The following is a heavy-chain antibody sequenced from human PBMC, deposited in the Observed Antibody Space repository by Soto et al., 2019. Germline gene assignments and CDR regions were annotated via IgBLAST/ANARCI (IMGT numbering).Heavy chain of an antibody. D-gene: IGHD3-22*01. CDR3: AHSSGDSSGYTYYFDY. CDR1: GFSLSTSGVG. J-gene: IGHJ4*02. Sequence: QITLKESGPTLVKPTQTLTLTCTFSGFSLSTSGVGVGWIRQPPGKALEWLALIYWDDDKRYSPSLKSRLTITXXTXKXXVVLTMTNMDPVDTATYYCAHSSGDSSGYTYYFDYWGQGTLVTVSS. CDR2: IYWDDDK. V-gene: IGHV2-5*02.